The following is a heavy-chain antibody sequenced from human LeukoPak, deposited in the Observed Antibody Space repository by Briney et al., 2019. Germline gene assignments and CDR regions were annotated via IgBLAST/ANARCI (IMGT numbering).Heavy chain of an antibody. D-gene: IGHD4-17*01. V-gene: IGHV1-2*02. Sequence: ASVKVSCKASGYTFTGYYMHWVRQAPGQGLEWLGWINPNSGGTNYAQKFQGRVTMTRDTSTSTAYMDLSRLISDDTAVYYCAKGGEGRDYGAPRFDSWGQGTLVTVSS. J-gene: IGHJ4*02. CDR3: AKGGEGRDYGAPRFDS. CDR2: INPNSGGT. CDR1: GYTFTGYY.